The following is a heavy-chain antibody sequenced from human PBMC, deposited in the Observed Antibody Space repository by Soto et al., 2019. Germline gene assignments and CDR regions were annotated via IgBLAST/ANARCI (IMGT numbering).Heavy chain of an antibody. J-gene: IGHJ4*02. CDR3: ARDSQWSGSYVFDY. D-gene: IGHD1-26*01. Sequence: PGGSLRLSCAASGFTFSRHAMHWVRQSPGKGLEWVAAISYDGSSQYYADSVKGRLTISRDKSKNTQYLQINSLRLEDTAVYYCARDSQWSGSYVFDYCGQGTLVTVSS. V-gene: IGHV3-30-3*01. CDR1: GFTFSRHA. CDR2: ISYDGSSQ.